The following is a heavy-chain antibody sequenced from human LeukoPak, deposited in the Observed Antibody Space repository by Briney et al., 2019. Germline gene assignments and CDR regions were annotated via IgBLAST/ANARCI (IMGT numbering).Heavy chain of an antibody. CDR3: AREDGYNGFDY. CDR2: IWYDGSNK. CDR1: GFTFSSYG. V-gene: IGHV3-33*01. D-gene: IGHD5-24*01. Sequence: PGGSLRLSCAASGFTFSSYGMHWVRQAPGKGLEWVAVIWYDGSNKYYADPVKGRFTISRDNSKNTLYLQMNSLRAEDTAVYYCAREDGYNGFDYWGQGTPVTVSS. J-gene: IGHJ4*02.